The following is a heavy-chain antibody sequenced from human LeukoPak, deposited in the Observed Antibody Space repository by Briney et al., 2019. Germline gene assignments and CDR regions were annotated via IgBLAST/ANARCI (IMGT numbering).Heavy chain of an antibody. V-gene: IGHV3-48*04. CDR3: ARWKMELERNAFDF. D-gene: IGHD1-26*01. J-gene: IGHJ3*01. Sequence: GGSLRLSCAASGFTFSSNSMNWVRQAPGKGLEWVSHISSSSNTIYYADSVKGRFTISRDNAKNSLFLQMNSLRGEDTAVYYCARWKMELERNAFDFWGQGTVVTVSS. CDR1: GFTFSSNS. CDR2: ISSSSNTI.